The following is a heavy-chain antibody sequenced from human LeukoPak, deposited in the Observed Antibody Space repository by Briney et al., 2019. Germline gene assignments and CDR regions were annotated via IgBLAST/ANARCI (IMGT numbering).Heavy chain of an antibody. J-gene: IGHJ3*02. D-gene: IGHD4-17*01. CDR1: GYTFTSYG. CDR3: ASPRVAVTSFHAFDI. V-gene: IGHV1-18*01. CDR2: ISAYNGNT. Sequence: RASVKVSCKASGYTFTSYGISWVRQAPGQGLEWMGWISAYNGNTNYAQKLQGRVTMTTDTSTSTAYMELRSLRSDDTAVYYCASPRVAVTSFHAFDIWGQGTMVTVSS.